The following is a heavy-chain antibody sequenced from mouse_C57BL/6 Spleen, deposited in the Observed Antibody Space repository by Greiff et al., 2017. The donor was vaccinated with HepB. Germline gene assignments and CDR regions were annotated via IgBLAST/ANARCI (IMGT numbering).Heavy chain of an antibody. CDR1: GYTFTSYW. V-gene: IGHV1-55*01. J-gene: IGHJ4*01. CDR3: ARNGPITTVARYAMDY. Sequence: QVQLQQPGAELVKPGASVKMSCKASGYTFTSYWITWVKQRPGQGLEWIGDIYPGSGSTNYNEKFKSKATLTVDTSSSTAYMQLSSLTSEDSAVYYCARNGPITTVARYAMDYWGQGTSVTVSS. D-gene: IGHD1-1*01. CDR2: IYPGSGST.